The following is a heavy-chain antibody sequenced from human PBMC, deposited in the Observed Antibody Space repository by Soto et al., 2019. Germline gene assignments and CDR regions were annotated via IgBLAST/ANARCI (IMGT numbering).Heavy chain of an antibody. CDR2: ISSNGIGT. D-gene: IGHD6-6*01. J-gene: IGHJ6*03. V-gene: IGHV3-64*01. CDR3: ARRARADYYYMDV. CDR1: GFTFSSDA. Sequence: EVQLVESGGGLAQPGGSLRLSCAASGFTFSSDAMDWVRQAAGKGLEYVSGISSNGIGTYYASSVKGRFTISRDNSRDTVYLQMDSLRPEDMAVYYCARRARADYYYMDVWGKGTTVTVS.